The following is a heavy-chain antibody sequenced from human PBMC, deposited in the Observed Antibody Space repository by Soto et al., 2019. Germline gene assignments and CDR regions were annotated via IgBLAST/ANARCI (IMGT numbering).Heavy chain of an antibody. Sequence: GGSLRLSCAASGFTFSGYTIHWVRQAPGKGLEWLALIWFDGSNKYYADSVKGRFTISRDNAKNTLYLQMNTLRAEDTAVYYCARDLGYNYVHSFDYWCQGTLVTVSS. CDR3: ARDLGYNYVHSFDY. CDR2: IWFDGSNK. D-gene: IGHD5-18*01. CDR1: GFTFSGYT. V-gene: IGHV3-33*01. J-gene: IGHJ4*02.